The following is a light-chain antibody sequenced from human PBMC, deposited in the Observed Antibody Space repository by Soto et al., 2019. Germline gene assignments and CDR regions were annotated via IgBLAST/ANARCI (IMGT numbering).Light chain of an antibody. V-gene: IGKV3D-15*01. CDR1: QSVSIN. CDR2: GAS. Sequence: EIVMTQSPVTLSVFLGERATLSCRASQSVSINLAWYQQKAGQAPRLLIYGASTRATGIPARFSGSGSGTEFPLTISGLQSEDFAVYYCQQYNNWPLTFGQGTRLEIK. CDR3: QQYNNWPLT. J-gene: IGKJ5*01.